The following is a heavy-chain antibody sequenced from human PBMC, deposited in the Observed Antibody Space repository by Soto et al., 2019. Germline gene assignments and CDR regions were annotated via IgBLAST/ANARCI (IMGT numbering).Heavy chain of an antibody. Sequence: ASVKVSCKSSGYTFTSYCMSWGRQAPGQGLEWMGWISAYNGNTNYAQKLQGRVTMTTDTSTSTAYMELRSLRSDDTAVYYCARDNYCSSTSCYYGYYYYGMDVWGQGTTVTVSS. CDR3: ARDNYCSSTSCYYGYYYYGMDV. J-gene: IGHJ6*02. D-gene: IGHD2-2*01. V-gene: IGHV1-18*04. CDR1: GYTFTSYC. CDR2: ISAYNGNT.